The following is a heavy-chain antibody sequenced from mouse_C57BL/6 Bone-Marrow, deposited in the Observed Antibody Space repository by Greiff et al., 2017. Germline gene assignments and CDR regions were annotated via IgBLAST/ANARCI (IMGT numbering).Heavy chain of an antibody. CDR1: GFTFSDYY. J-gene: IGHJ1*03. CDR2: INYDGSSP. Sequence: EVKLMESEGGLVQPGSSMKLSCTASGFTFSDYYMAWVRQVPEKGLEWVANINYDGSSPYYLDSLKSRFIIARDNAKSIRDMQMSRLKSEDTATYYCAREDRPWYFDVWGTGTTVTVSS. CDR3: AREDRPWYFDV. V-gene: IGHV5-16*01.